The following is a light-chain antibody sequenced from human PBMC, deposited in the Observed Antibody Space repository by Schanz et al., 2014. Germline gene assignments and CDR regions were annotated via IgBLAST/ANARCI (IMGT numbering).Light chain of an antibody. V-gene: IGLV1-40*01. CDR1: SSNIGAGYV. Sequence: QSVLTQPPSVSGAPGQRVTISCTGSSSNIGAGYVVHWYQHLPGTAPKLLIYGNSNRPSGVPDRISGSKSGTSASLAITGLQAEDEADYYCSSYAGNNIWVFGGGTKLTVL. CDR2: GNS. CDR3: SSYAGNNIWV. J-gene: IGLJ3*02.